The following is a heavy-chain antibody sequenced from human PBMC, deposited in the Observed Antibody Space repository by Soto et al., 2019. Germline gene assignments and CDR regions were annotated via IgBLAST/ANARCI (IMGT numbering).Heavy chain of an antibody. J-gene: IGHJ4*02. D-gene: IGHD6-6*01. CDR1: GFTFSSYA. V-gene: IGHV3-23*01. Sequence: EVQLLESGGGLVQPGESLRLSCAASGFTFSSYAMSWVRQAPGKGLEWVSVISGSDDSTYYADSVKGRFTISRDNSKHTLYLQMNSLRAEDTAGYSCAKRSSSSTFDYWGQGTLVTVSS. CDR2: ISGSDDST. CDR3: AKRSSSSTFDY.